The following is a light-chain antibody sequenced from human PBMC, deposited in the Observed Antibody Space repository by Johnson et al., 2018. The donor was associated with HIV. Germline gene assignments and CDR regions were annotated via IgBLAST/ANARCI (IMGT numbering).Light chain of an antibody. Sequence: QAVLTQPPSVSAAPGQKVTISCSGSSSNIGNNYVSWYQQLPGTAPKLLIYDNNKRPSGIPDRFSASKSGTSATLGLTGLQTGDEADYYCGTWDSYMTAGVFGSGTKVTVL. CDR2: DNN. J-gene: IGLJ1*01. CDR3: GTWDSYMTAGV. CDR1: SSNIGNNY. V-gene: IGLV1-51*01.